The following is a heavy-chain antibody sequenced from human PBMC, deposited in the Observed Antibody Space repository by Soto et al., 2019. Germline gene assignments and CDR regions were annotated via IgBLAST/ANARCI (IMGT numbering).Heavy chain of an antibody. CDR1: GGTFSSYA. CDR2: IIPIFGTA. D-gene: IGHD1-1*01. CDR3: AGDLWGGTYYGMDV. J-gene: IGHJ6*02. V-gene: IGHV1-69*06. Sequence: SVKVSCKASGGTFSSYAISWVRQAPGQGLEWMGGIIPIFGTANYAQKFQGRVTITADKSTSTAYMELSSLRSEDTAVYYCAGDLWGGTYYGMDVWGQGTTVTVSS.